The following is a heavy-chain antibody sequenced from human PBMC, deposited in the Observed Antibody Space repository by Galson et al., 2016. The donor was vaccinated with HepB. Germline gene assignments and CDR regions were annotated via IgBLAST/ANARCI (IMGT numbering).Heavy chain of an antibody. Sequence: SVKVSCKASGYTFKTYAFHWVRQAPGQRLECMGWINAGIGITKSSHNFQCSVTITRDTTASTVYMELSSLRPDDTAVYYCARAGYYDESGYHTGLDYWGQGTLVTVSS. D-gene: IGHD3-16*01. V-gene: IGHV1-3*01. J-gene: IGHJ4*02. CDR1: GYTFKTYA. CDR3: ARAGYYDESGYHTGLDY. CDR2: INAGIGIT.